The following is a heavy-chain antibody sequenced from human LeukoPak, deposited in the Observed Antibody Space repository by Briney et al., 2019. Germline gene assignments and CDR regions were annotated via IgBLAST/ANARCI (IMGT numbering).Heavy chain of an antibody. D-gene: IGHD2-2*02. J-gene: IGHJ4*02. CDR1: GFTVSSNY. Sequence: GASLRLSCAASGFTVSSNYMSWVRQAPGKGLEWVSVIYSGGSTYYADSVKGRFTISRDNSKNTLYLQMNSLRAEDTAVYYCARSRGYCSSTSCYTDLNYFDYWGQGTLVTVSS. CDR2: IYSGGST. V-gene: IGHV3-66*02. CDR3: ARSRGYCSSTSCYTDLNYFDY.